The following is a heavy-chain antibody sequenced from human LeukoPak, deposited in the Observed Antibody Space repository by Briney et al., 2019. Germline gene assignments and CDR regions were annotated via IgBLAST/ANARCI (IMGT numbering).Heavy chain of an antibody. CDR1: GFTFSNAW. V-gene: IGHV3-15*01. CDR2: IKSKTDGGTT. J-gene: IGHJ3*02. Sequence: GGSLRLSCTASGFTFSNAWMSWVRQAPGKGLEWVGRIKSKTDGGTTDYAAPVKDRFTISRDDSKDTLFQQVNSLKIEDTAVYYCTTAPAAFDIWGQGTMVTVSS. CDR3: TTAPAAFDI.